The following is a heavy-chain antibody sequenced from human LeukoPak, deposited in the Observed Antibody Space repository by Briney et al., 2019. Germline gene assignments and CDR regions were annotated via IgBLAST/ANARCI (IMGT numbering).Heavy chain of an antibody. D-gene: IGHD6-19*01. Sequence: GESLKISCKGSGYSFTSYWIGWVRQMPGKGLECMGIIYPGDSDTRYSPSFQSQVTISADKSISTPYLQWSSLKASDTAMYYCARAGPYSSGWYIDWGQGTLVTVSS. V-gene: IGHV5-51*01. CDR1: GYSFTSYW. CDR3: ARAGPYSSGWYID. CDR2: IYPGDSDT. J-gene: IGHJ4*02.